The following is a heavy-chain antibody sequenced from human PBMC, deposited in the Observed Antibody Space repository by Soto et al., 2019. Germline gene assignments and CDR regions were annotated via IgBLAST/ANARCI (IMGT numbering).Heavy chain of an antibody. D-gene: IGHD6-19*01. V-gene: IGHV3-21*01. CDR1: GFTFSSYS. CDR3: ARVAGGWYFIYYYMDV. J-gene: IGHJ6*03. CDR2: ISSSSSYI. Sequence: EVQLVESGGGLVKPGGSLRLSCAASGFTFSSYSMNWVRQAPGKGLEWVSSISSSSSYIYYADSVKGRFTISRDNAKNSLYLQMNSLRAEVTAVYYCARVAGGWYFIYYYMDVWGKGTTVTVSS.